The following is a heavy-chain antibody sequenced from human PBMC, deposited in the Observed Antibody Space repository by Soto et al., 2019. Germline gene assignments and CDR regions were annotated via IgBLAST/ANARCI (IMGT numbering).Heavy chain of an antibody. D-gene: IGHD6-25*01. J-gene: IGHJ4*02. CDR3: ARADPYINSSAQDY. V-gene: IGHV1-18*01. CDR1: GYTFTSYG. CDR2: ISAYNGNT. Sequence: ASVKVSCKASGYTFTSYGISWVRQAPGQGLEWMGWISAYNGNTNYAQKLQGRVTMTTDTSTSTAYMELRSLRSDDTVVYYCARADPYINSSAQDYWGQGTLVTVSS.